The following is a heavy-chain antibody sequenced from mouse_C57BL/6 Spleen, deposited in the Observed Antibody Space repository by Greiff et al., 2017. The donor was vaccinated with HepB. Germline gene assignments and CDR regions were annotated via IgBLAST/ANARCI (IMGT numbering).Heavy chain of an antibody. J-gene: IGHJ3*01. CDR1: GYTFTDYY. D-gene: IGHD2-1*01. CDR3: ARRENGNFFAY. CDR2: INPYNGGT. V-gene: IGHV1-19*01. Sequence: VQLKESGPVLVKPGASVKMSCKASGYTFTDYYMNWVKQSHGKSLEWIGVINPYNGGTSYNQKFKGKATLTVDKSSSTAYMELNSLTSEDSAVYYCARRENGNFFAYWGQGTLVTVSA.